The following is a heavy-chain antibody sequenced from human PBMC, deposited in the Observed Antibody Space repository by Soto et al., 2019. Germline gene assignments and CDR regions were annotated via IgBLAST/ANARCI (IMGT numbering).Heavy chain of an antibody. V-gene: IGHV4-31*03. J-gene: IGHJ6*02. CDR1: GGSISSGGYY. CDR3: ARDPDYGMDV. Sequence: QVQLQESGPGLVKPSQTLSLTCTVSGGSISSGGYYWSWIRQHPGKGLEWIGYIYYSGSTYYNPSRRSRVTISVDTSKNQSSLKLSSVTAADTAVYSCARDPDYGMDVWGQGTTVTVSS. CDR2: IYYSGST.